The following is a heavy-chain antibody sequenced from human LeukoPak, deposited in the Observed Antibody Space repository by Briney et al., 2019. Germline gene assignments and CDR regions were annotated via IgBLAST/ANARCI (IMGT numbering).Heavy chain of an antibody. V-gene: IGHV3-48*01. CDR3: ASLFYYGSGSYKT. D-gene: IGHD3-10*01. CDR1: GFTFSSYS. Sequence: GGPLRLSCAASGFTFSSYSINWVRQAPGKGLEWVSYISSSSNTIYYADSVKGRFTISRDNAKNSLYLQMNSLRAEHTAVYYCASLFYYGSGSYKTWGQGTLVTVSS. J-gene: IGHJ5*02. CDR2: ISSSSNTI.